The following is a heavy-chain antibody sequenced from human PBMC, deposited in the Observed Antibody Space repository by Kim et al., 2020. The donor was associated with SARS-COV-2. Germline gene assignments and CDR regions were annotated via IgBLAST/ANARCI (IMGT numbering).Heavy chain of an antibody. V-gene: IGHV1-46*01. J-gene: IGHJ5*02. CDR3: ARDVSQLLLDP. Sequence: TSYAQKFQGRVTMTRDTSTSTVYMELSSLRSEDTAVYYCARDVSQLLLDPWGQGTLVTVSS. CDR2: T. D-gene: IGHD6-6*01.